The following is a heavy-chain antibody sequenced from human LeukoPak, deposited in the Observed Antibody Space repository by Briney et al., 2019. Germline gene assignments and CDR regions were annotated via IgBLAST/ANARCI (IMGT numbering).Heavy chain of an antibody. J-gene: IGHJ4*02. CDR1: GGSIRTYC. Sequence: PSETLSLTCTVSGGSIRTYCWSWIRQPPGKGLEWIGYIYTSGSTNYNPSLKSRVTMSLDTSENQFSLKLSSVTAADTAVYYCARGDFYRYYFDYWGQGTLVTVSS. V-gene: IGHV4-4*09. CDR3: ARGDFYRYYFDY. CDR2: IYTSGST. D-gene: IGHD2/OR15-2a*01.